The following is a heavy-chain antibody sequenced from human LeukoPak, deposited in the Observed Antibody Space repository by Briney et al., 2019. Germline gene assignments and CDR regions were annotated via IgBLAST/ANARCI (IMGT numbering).Heavy chain of an antibody. CDR3: HTGSYYRTYYFYY. D-gene: IGHD3-10*01. Sequence: ASVKVSCKASGYTFTSYDINWVRQATGQGLEWMGWMNPNSGNTGYAQKFQGRVTMTRNTSISTAYMELSSLRSEDTAVYYCHTGSYYRTYYFYYWGHGTLVTVSS. J-gene: IGHJ4*01. V-gene: IGHV1-8*01. CDR2: MNPNSGNT. CDR1: GYTFTSYD.